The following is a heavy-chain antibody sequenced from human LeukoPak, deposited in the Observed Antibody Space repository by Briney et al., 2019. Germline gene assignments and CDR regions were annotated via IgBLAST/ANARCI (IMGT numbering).Heavy chain of an antibody. Sequence: GGSLRLSCAASGFTFSSYEMNWVRQAPGKGLEWVSYISSSSSSTIYYADSVKGRFTISRDNAKNSLYLQMNSLRAEDTAVYYCAGGAPRYNEFDPWGQGTLVTVSS. CDR3: AGGAPRYNEFDP. D-gene: IGHD1-1*01. CDR1: GFTFSSYE. J-gene: IGHJ5*02. V-gene: IGHV3-48*03. CDR2: ISSSSSSTI.